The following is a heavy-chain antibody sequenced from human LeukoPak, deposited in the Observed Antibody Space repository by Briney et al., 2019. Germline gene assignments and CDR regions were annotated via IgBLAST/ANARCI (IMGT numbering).Heavy chain of an antibody. D-gene: IGHD1-14*01. CDR3: ARDAGLAPEIWYFDL. V-gene: IGHV4-34*01. CDR1: GGSFSGYY. CDR2: INHSGST. Sequence: SETLSLTCAVYGGSFSGYYWSWIRQPPGKGLEWIGEINHSGSTNYNPSLKSRVTISVDTSKNQFSLKLSSVTAADTAVYYCARDAGLAPEIWYFDLWGRGTLVSVSS. J-gene: IGHJ2*01.